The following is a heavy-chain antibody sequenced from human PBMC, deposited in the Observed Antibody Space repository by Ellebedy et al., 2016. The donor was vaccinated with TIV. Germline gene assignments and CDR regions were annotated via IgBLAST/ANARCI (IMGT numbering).Heavy chain of an antibody. D-gene: IGHD4-23*01. J-gene: IGHJ4*02. Sequence: GGSLRLSXAVSGFTFTNYWMTWVRQAPGKGLEWLANIKQDESEKYYVDSVKGRFTISRDNAKSSLYLQMNNLRADDTAVYYCARDRWRRGFDYWGQGTLVTVSS. CDR1: GFTFTNYW. CDR3: ARDRWRRGFDY. V-gene: IGHV3-7*01. CDR2: IKQDESEK.